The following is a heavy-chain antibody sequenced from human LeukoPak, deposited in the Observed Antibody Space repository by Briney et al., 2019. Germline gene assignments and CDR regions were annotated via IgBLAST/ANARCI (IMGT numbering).Heavy chain of an antibody. CDR2: VNLSGST. CDR3: ARGVWLARDY. D-gene: IGHD6-19*01. J-gene: IGHJ4*02. Sequence: PSETLSLTCTMSGDSISTYYWSWIRQSPGKGLEWIGDVNLSGSTNYNPSLNYNPSLKSRVSISIDTSRNQFSLKLSSVTAADTAVYYCARGVWLARDYWGQGTLVTVSS. CDR1: GDSISTYY. V-gene: IGHV4-59*01.